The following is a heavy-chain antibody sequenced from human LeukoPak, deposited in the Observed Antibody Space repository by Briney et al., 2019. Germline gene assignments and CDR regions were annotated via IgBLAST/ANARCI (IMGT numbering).Heavy chain of an antibody. CDR1: GDSVSTYY. CDR2: LYTSGST. D-gene: IGHD6-13*01. J-gene: IGHJ5*02. Sequence: SETLSLTCTVSGDSVSTYYWSWIRQPAGRGLEWIGRLYTSGSTNYNPSLRSRVTMSLDSSKNQFSLKLSSVTAADTAVYYCARELGSSWNWFDPWGQGTLVTVSS. CDR3: ARELGSSWNWFDP. V-gene: IGHV4-4*07.